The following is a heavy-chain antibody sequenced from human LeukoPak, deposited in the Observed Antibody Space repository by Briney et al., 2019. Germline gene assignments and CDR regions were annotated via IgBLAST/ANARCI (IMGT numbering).Heavy chain of an antibody. CDR2: INHSGST. J-gene: IGHJ5*02. CDR1: GGSFSGYY. Sequence: PSETLSLTCAVYGGSFSGYYWSWIRQPPGKGLEWIGEINHSGSTNYNPSLKSRVTISVDTSKNQFSLKLRSVTAADTAVYYCARGPPIFGVVLDWFDPWGQGTLVTVSS. V-gene: IGHV4-34*01. CDR3: ARGPPIFGVVLDWFDP. D-gene: IGHD3-3*01.